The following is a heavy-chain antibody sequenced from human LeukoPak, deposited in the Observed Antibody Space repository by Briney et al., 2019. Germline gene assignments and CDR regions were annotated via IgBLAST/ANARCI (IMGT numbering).Heavy chain of an antibody. Sequence: GGSLRLSCAASGFTFSSYWMSWVRQAPGKGLEWVANIKQDGSEKYYVDSVKGRFTISRDNSKNTLYLQMHSLRDEDTAVYYCAPLGYCSGDSCYSIPDAFDVWGQGTMVTVSS. CDR1: GFTFSSYW. D-gene: IGHD2-15*01. J-gene: IGHJ3*01. CDR3: APLGYCSGDSCYSIPDAFDV. CDR2: IKQDGSEK. V-gene: IGHV3-7*01.